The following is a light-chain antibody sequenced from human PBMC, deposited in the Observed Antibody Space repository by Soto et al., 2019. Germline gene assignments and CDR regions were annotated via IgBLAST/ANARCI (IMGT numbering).Light chain of an antibody. V-gene: IGKV3-20*01. CDR3: QQYGSSPWT. Sequence: EIVLTQSPVTLSLSPGEGATLSCRASESVASNYLAWYQQKPGQAPRLLFYGASIRATGIPDRFSGSGSGTDFTLTLTRLQPEDFAVYYCQQYGSSPWTSGQGTKVDIK. CDR1: ESVASNY. CDR2: GAS. J-gene: IGKJ1*01.